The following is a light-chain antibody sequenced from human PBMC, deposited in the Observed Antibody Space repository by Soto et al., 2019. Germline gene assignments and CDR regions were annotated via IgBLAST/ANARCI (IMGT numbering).Light chain of an antibody. J-gene: IGLJ1*01. CDR1: SSDIGTYDY. CDR2: EVS. CDR3: CSYGGGNNFYV. Sequence: QSVLTQPPSASGSPGQPVTISCTGTSSDIGTYDYVSWYQHLPDKAPKLIIYEVSKRPSGVPDRFSGSKSGNTASLTVSGLQAEDEGDYYCCSYGGGNNFYVFGTGTKV. V-gene: IGLV2-8*01.